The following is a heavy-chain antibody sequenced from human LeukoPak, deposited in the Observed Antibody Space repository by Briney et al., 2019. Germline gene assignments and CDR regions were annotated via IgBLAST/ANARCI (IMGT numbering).Heavy chain of an antibody. V-gene: IGHV4-38-2*02. J-gene: IGHJ4*02. CDR2: IYHNENT. D-gene: IGHD1-26*01. Sequence: PSETLSLTCTVSGYSISSGYYWGWIRQPPGKGLEWIGSIYHNENTYYNPSLKSRVTISVDTSRNQFSLKLTSVTAADTAVYYRARGDWDLPYYFDYWGQGTLVTVSS. CDR1: GYSISSGYY. CDR3: ARGDWDLPYYFDY.